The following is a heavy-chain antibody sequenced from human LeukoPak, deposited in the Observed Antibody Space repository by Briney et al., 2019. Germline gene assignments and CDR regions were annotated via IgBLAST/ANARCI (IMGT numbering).Heavy chain of an antibody. CDR3: ARGPALGSGSYYNSWFDP. Sequence: KTSETLSLTCAVHGGSFSGYYWSWIRQPPGKGLEWNGEINHSGSTNYNPSLKSRVTISVDTSKNQFSLKLSSVTAADTALYYCARGPALGSGSYYNSWFDPWGQGTLVTVSS. V-gene: IGHV4-34*01. J-gene: IGHJ5*02. CDR2: INHSGST. CDR1: GGSFSGYY. D-gene: IGHD3-10*02.